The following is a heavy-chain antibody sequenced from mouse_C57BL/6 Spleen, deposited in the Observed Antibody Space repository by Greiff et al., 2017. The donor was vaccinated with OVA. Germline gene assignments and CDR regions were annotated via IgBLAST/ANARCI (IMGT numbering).Heavy chain of an antibody. V-gene: IGHV5-17*01. D-gene: IGHD1-1*01. J-gene: IGHJ2*01. CDR2: ISSGSSTI. CDR1: GFTFSDYG. Sequence: EVQVVESGGGLVKPGGSLKLSCAASGFTFSDYGMHWVRQAPEKGLEWVAYISSGSSTIYYADTVKGRFTISRDNATNTLFLQMSSLRSEDTAMYYCAKVGIYYYGSSPYYFDYWGQGTTLTVSS. CDR3: AKVGIYYYGSSPYYFDY.